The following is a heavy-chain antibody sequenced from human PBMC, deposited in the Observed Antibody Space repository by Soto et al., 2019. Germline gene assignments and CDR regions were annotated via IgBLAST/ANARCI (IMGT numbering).Heavy chain of an antibody. Sequence: SETLSLTCTVSGVSISSYYWSWIRQPPGKGLEWIGYIYYSGSTNYNPSLKSRVTISVDTSKNQFSLKLSSVTAADTAVYYCAGHRYDILTGYYLFDYWGQGTLVTVSS. CDR1: GVSISSYY. V-gene: IGHV4-59*08. CDR2: IYYSGST. J-gene: IGHJ4*02. D-gene: IGHD3-9*01. CDR3: AGHRYDILTGYYLFDY.